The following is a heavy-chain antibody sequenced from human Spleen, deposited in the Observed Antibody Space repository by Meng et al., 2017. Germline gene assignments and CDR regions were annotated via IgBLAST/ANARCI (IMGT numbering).Heavy chain of an antibody. D-gene: IGHD6-6*01. CDR3: AKKLSDGSIAALDS. V-gene: IGHV4-59*01. J-gene: IGHJ4*02. CDR2: IYNSGNT. Sequence: ESLKISCTVSGDSIDSYYLTWIRQPPGKGLEWIGYIYNSGNTNQNPSLKSRVTISIDTSKNQPSLKLTSVTDADTAVYYCAKKLSDGSIAALDSWGQGTLVTVSS. CDR1: GDSIDSYY.